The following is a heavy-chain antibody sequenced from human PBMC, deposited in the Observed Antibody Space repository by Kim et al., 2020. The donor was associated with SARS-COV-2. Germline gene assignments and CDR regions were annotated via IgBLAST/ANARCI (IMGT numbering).Heavy chain of an antibody. V-gene: IGHV7-4-1*02. Sequence: PTYAQGFTGRFVFSLDTSVSTAYLQISSLKAEDTAVYYCARGGVVTAIGYWGQGTLVTVSS. J-gene: IGHJ4*02. CDR2: P. CDR3: ARGGVVTAIGY. D-gene: IGHD2-21*02.